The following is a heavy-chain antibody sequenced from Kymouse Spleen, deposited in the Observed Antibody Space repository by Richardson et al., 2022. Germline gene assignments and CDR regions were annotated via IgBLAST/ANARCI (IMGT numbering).Heavy chain of an antibody. D-gene: IGHD3-10*01. CDR1: GGSISSSSYY. Sequence: QLQLQESGPGLVKPSETLSLTCTVSGGSISSSSYYWGWIRQPPGKGLEWIGSIYYSGSTYYNPSLKSRVTISVDTSKNQFSLKLSSVTAADTAVYYCARRHYYGSGSSSDPYYYYGMDVWGQGTTVTVSS. J-gene: IGHJ6*02. CDR2: IYYSGST. V-gene: IGHV4-39*01. CDR3: ARRHYYGSGSSSDPYYYYGMDV.